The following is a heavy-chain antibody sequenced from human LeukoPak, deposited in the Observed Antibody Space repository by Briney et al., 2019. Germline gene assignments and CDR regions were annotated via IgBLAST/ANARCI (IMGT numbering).Heavy chain of an antibody. Sequence: GGSLRLSCAASGFTFNNYAIYWVRQAPGKGLEWVSGISGSGGNTYYADSVKGRFSVSRDNSRNTVFLQMHSLRAEDTALYYCAKTTAGYSSGRYPGWPIDYWGQGTLVTVFS. D-gene: IGHD6-19*01. CDR2: ISGSGGNT. CDR1: GFTFNNYA. J-gene: IGHJ4*02. V-gene: IGHV3-23*01. CDR3: AKTTAGYSSGRYPGWPIDY.